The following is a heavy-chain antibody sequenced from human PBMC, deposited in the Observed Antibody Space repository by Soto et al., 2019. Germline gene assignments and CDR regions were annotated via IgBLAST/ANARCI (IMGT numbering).Heavy chain of an antibody. CDR3: AKDRVIQLLPIWPDP. CDR1: GFTFNKYG. CDR2: VSSDGSNQ. V-gene: IGHV3-30*18. J-gene: IGHJ5*02. D-gene: IGHD2-2*01. Sequence: GSLRLSCAASGFTFNKYGMHWVRQAPGKGLEWVAYVSSDGSNQYYADSVKGRFTISRDNSKSTLYLQLDSLRVDDTAVYYCAKDRVIQLLPIWPDPWGQGTLVTVSS.